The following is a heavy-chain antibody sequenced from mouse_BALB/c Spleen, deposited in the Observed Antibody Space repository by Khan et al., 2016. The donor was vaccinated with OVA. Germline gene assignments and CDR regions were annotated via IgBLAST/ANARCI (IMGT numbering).Heavy chain of an antibody. J-gene: IGHJ3*01. CDR2: IDPCNGFT. V-gene: IGHV1S135*01. Sequence: VQLKESGPELMRPGASVKISCKASGYSFTTYYIHWVKQSHGKGLEWIGYIDPCNGFTNYNQKFKGKATLTVDKSSSTAYMHLSSLTSEDSAVYYWAKHGYVAWFAYWGQGTLVTVSA. D-gene: IGHD2-2*01. CDR3: AKHGYVAWFAY. CDR1: GYSFTTYY.